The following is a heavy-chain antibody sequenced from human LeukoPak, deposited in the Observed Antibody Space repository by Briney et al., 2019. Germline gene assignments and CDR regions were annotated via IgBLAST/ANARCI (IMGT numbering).Heavy chain of an antibody. D-gene: IGHD6-13*01. CDR3: ARGLGRQQLVSPFDY. V-gene: IGHV4-39*07. CDR2: IYHSGTI. J-gene: IGHJ4*02. CDR1: GNSISSTNYF. Sequence: PSETLSLTCTVSGNSISSTNYFWAWIRQPPGKGLEWLASIYHSGTIYYNPSLKSRVTISVDTSKNQFSLKLTSVTAADTAVYYCARGLGRQQLVSPFDYWGQGTLVTVSS.